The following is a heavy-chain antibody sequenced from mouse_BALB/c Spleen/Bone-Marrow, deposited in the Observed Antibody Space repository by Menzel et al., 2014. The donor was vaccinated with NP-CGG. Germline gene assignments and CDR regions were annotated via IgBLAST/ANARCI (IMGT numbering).Heavy chain of an antibody. CDR1: GISITTGNYR. V-gene: IGHV3-5*02. Sequence: EVKLQESGPGLVKPSQTVSLTCTVTGISITTGNYRWSWIRQFPGNKLEWIGYIYYSGTITYNPPLTSRTTITRDTSKNQFFLEMNSLTAEDTATYYCARDGNYAMDYWGQGTSVTVSS. CDR2: IYYSGTI. D-gene: IGHD1-1*02. J-gene: IGHJ4*01. CDR3: ARDGNYAMDY.